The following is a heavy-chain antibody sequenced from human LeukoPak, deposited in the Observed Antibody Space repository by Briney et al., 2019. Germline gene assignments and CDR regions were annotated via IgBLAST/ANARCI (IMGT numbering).Heavy chain of an antibody. V-gene: IGHV4-4*07. J-gene: IGHJ4*02. Sequence: PSETLSLTCTVSGGSISSYYWSWIRQPAGKGLEWIGRIHSSGSTDYNPSLKSRVTMSVDTSKNQFSLKVISVTAADTAVYYCARPTIFTYYFDYWGQGTLVTVSS. CDR1: GGSISSYY. CDR3: ARPTIFTYYFDY. CDR2: IHSSGST. D-gene: IGHD3-9*01.